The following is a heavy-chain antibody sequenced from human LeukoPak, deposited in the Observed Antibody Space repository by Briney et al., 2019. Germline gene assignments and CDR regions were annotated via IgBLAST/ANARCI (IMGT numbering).Heavy chain of an antibody. Sequence: ASVKVSCKASGYTFTSYYMHWVRQAPGQGLEWMGIINPSGGSTSYAQKFQGRVTMTRDTSTSTVYMELSSLRSEDTAVYYCARDGRITISGVAGNWFDPWGQGTLVTVSS. V-gene: IGHV1-46*01. CDR1: GYTFTSYY. CDR2: INPSGGST. J-gene: IGHJ5*02. D-gene: IGHD3-3*01. CDR3: ARDGRITISGVAGNWFDP.